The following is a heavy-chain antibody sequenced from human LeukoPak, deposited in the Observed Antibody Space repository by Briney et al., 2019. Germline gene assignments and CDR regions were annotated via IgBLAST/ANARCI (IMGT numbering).Heavy chain of an antibody. CDR1: GHTFTSYG. J-gene: IGHJ6*02. D-gene: IGHD3-22*01. CDR2: ISAYNGNT. Sequence: GASVKVSCKASGHTFTSYGISWVRQAPGQGLEWMGWISAYNGNTNYAQKLQGRVTMTTDTSTSTAYMELRSLRSDDTAVYYCAREGPYYYDSSGYYFLYYYYYYGMDVWGQGTTVTVSS. V-gene: IGHV1-18*01. CDR3: AREGPYYYDSSGYYFLYYYYYYGMDV.